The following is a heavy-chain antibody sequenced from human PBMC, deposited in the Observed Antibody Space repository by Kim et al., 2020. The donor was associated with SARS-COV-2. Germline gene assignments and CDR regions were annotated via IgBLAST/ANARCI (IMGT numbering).Heavy chain of an antibody. V-gene: IGHV3-33*05. CDR2: ISYDGSNK. CDR1: GFTFSSYG. Sequence: GGSLRLSCAASGFTFSSYGMHWVRQAPGKGLEWVAVISYDGSNKYYADSVKGRFTISRDNSKNTLYLQMNSLRAEDTAVYYCARDYQRYFDWLLAAEKLVGMYVWGQGTTVTVSS. J-gene: IGHJ6*02. CDR3: ARDYQRYFDWLLAAEKLVGMYV. D-gene: IGHD3-9*01.